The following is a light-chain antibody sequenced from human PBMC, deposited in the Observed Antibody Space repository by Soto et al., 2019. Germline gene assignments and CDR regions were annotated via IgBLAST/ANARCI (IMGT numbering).Light chain of an antibody. CDR3: QQYGSSGT. CDR2: GAT. Sequence: ETVMTQSPATLSVSPGEGATLSCRASQSVGSSLAWYQHKPGQAPRLLIYGATTRATGIPARFSGSGYGAEFTLTINSLQSEDFALYYCQQYGSSGTFGQGTKVGIK. V-gene: IGKV3-15*01. J-gene: IGKJ1*01. CDR1: QSVGSS.